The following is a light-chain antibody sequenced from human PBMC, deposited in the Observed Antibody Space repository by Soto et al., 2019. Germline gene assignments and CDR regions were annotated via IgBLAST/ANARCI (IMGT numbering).Light chain of an antibody. Sequence: EIQMTQSPSSLSASLGDRVTITCRASQSINNYLSWYQQKPGKPPNLLIFCASTLQSGVPSSFSGSGSGTDFHTKISSLKTEDFASYYCLQSYRTPLTVGGGTQVEIK. CDR3: LQSYRTPLT. V-gene: IGKV1-39*01. J-gene: IGKJ4*01. CDR2: CAS. CDR1: QSINNY.